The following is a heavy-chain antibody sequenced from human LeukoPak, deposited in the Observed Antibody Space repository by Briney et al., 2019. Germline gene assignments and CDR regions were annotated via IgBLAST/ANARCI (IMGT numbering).Heavy chain of an antibody. J-gene: IGHJ3*02. Sequence: SETLSLTCTVSGGSISSGGYYWSWIRQHPGKGLEWIGYIYYSGSTYYNPSLKSRVTISVDTSKNQFSLKLSSVTAADTAVYYCARLFRPQLSKPDDAFDIWGQGTMVTVSS. CDR1: GGSISSGGYY. V-gene: IGHV4-31*03. CDR3: ARLFRPQLSKPDDAFDI. D-gene: IGHD5-18*01. CDR2: IYYSGST.